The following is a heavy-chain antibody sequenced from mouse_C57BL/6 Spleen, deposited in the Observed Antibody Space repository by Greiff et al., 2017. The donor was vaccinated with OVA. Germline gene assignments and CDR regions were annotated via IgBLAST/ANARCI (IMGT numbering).Heavy chain of an antibody. D-gene: IGHD2-1*01. V-gene: IGHV1-42*01. J-gene: IGHJ2*01. CDR1: GYSFTGYY. Sequence: EVKLMESGPELVKPGASVKISYKASGYSFTGYYMNWVKQSPEKSLEWIGEINPSTGGTTYNQKFKAKATLTVDKSSSTAYMQLKSLTSEDSAVYYCARDGNYDYWGQGTTLTVSS. CDR2: INPSTGGT. CDR3: ARDGNYDY.